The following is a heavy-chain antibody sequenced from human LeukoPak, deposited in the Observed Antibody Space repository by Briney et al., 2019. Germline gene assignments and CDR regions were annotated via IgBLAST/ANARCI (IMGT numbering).Heavy chain of an antibody. D-gene: IGHD2-2*01. CDR1: GGAFRSYA. J-gene: IGHJ3*02. CDR2: VIPIFGTA. CDR3: AGTLTGYCSSTSCIGAFDI. V-gene: IGHV1-69*06. Sequence: GASGKVSCKASGGAFRSYAISWVRQAPGQGLEWMGGVIPIFGTANYAQKFQGRVTITADKSTSTAYMELSSLRSEDTAVYYCAGTLTGYCSSTSCIGAFDIWGQGTMVTVSS.